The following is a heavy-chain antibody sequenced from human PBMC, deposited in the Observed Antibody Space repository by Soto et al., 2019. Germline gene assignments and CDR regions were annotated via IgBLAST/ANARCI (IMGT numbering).Heavy chain of an antibody. D-gene: IGHD3-22*01. CDR3: AKSVKYSSGYSAS. V-gene: IGHV3-30*18. J-gene: IGHJ5*02. Sequence: QVQLVESGGGVVQPGRSLRLSCAASGFTFTAYGMNWVRQAPGKGLEWVSIISYDGDHNYYADSVKGRFTVSRDTSKNTVYLQMNSLRREDTGVYSCAKSVKYSSGYSASWGQGTLVTVSS. CDR1: GFTFTAYG. CDR2: ISYDGDHN.